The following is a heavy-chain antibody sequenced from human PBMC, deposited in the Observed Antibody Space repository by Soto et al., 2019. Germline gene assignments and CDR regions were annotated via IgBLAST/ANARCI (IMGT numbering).Heavy chain of an antibody. CDR1: GYTFTRSG. D-gene: IGHD5-12*01. CDR3: AREGVAPYYYYGMDV. V-gene: IGHV1-18*01. CDR2: ISSYNGDT. J-gene: IGHJ6*02. Sequence: QVQLVQSGAEVKKPGASVKVSCKASGYTFTRSGISWVRQAPGQGPEWMGWISSYNGDTNYAQTFQGRVTMTTDTSKSTAYMELRSLRSDDTAVYYCAREGVAPYYYYGMDVWGQGTPVTVSS.